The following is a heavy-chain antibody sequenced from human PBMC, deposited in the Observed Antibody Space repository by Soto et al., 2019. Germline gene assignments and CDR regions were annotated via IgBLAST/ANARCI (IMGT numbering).Heavy chain of an antibody. CDR2: IYYSGST. J-gene: IGHJ4*02. Sequence: QVQLQESGPGLVKPSQTLSLTCTVSGGSISSGGYYWSWIRQHPGKGLEWIGYIYYSGSTYYNPPLKRRATTSLDTSTNQFSLKLSSVTAADTAVYYCARGVTMVRGVIHTPYFDYWGQGTLVTVSS. D-gene: IGHD3-10*01. CDR1: GGSISSGGYY. V-gene: IGHV4-31*03. CDR3: ARGVTMVRGVIHTPYFDY.